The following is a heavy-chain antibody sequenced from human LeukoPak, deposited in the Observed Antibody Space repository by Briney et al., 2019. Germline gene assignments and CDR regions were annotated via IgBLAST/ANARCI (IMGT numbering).Heavy chain of an antibody. CDR3: AREMVGPTGFNY. Sequence: PGGSLKLSWSASGFKFSRYWMHWVRQAPGKGLVWVSRINTDGRSTNFADSVKGRFTISRDNAKNTLYLQMNSLRAEDTAVYYCAREMVGPTGFNYWGQGTLVTVSS. D-gene: IGHD1-26*01. CDR1: GFKFSRYW. J-gene: IGHJ4*02. CDR2: INTDGRST. V-gene: IGHV3-74*01.